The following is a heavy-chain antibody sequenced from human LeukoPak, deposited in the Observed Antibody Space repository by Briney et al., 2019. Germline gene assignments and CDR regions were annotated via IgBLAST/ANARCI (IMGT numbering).Heavy chain of an antibody. CDR1: GFTFSSYS. D-gene: IGHD5-12*01. Sequence: GGSLRLSCAASGFTFSSYSMNWVRQAPGKGLEWVSSISSSRSYIYYANSVKGRFTISRDNAKNTLYLQMNSLRAEDTAVYYCSRDRGYSGYDALLDYWGQGTLVTVSS. V-gene: IGHV3-21*01. CDR2: ISSSRSYI. J-gene: IGHJ4*02. CDR3: SRDRGYSGYDALLDY.